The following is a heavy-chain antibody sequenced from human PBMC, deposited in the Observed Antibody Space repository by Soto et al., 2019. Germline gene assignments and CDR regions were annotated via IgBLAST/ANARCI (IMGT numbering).Heavy chain of an antibody. CDR1: GFTFRSYV. CDR3: ARWGTTGGLDV. V-gene: IGHV3-30*19. CDR2: TSYDGSDK. D-gene: IGHD3-16*01. Sequence: QVQLVESGGGVVQPGTSLSVSCVGSGFTFRSYVIHWVRQAPGKGLEWVALTSYDGSDKYYGDSVRGRFTISRDNSRNTVDLQMDSLRLEDTALYYCARWGTTGGLDVWGQGNLVSVSS. J-gene: IGHJ1*01.